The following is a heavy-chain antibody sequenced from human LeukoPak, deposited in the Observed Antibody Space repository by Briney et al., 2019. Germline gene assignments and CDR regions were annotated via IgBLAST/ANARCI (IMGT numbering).Heavy chain of an antibody. Sequence: GGSLRLSCAASGFTFSSYAMHWVRQAPGKGLEWVAVISYDGSNKYYADSVKGRFTISRDNSKNTLYLQMNSLRAEDTAVYYCAREPTYYYDSSGYYAPRGYWGQGTLVTVSS. J-gene: IGHJ4*02. V-gene: IGHV3-30-3*01. CDR3: AREPTYYYDSSGYYAPRGY. CDR1: GFTFSSYA. D-gene: IGHD3-22*01. CDR2: ISYDGSNK.